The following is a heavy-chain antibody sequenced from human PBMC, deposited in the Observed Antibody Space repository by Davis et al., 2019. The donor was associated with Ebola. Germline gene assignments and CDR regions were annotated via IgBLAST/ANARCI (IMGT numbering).Heavy chain of an antibody. J-gene: IGHJ4*02. CDR2: ISTSSSYT. CDR3: ARGVEMATIDIDY. Sequence: GESLKISCAGSGFTFSDYYMTWIRQAPGKGLEWVSFISTSSSYTNYADSVQGRFTISRDNAKNSLYLQMNSLRAEDTAVYYCARGVEMATIDIDYWGQGTLVTVSS. D-gene: IGHD5-24*01. V-gene: IGHV3-11*05. CDR1: GFTFSDYY.